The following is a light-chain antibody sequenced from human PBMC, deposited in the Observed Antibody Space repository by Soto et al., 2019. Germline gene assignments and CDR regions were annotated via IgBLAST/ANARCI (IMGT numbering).Light chain of an antibody. Sequence: QSVLTQPPSVSGAPGQRVTISCTGSSSNIGAGYDVHWYQQLPGTAPKFLIYGNSNRPSGVPERFSGSKSGTSASLAITGLQAEDEADYYCQSYDSSLSGWVFGGGTKLTVL. CDR3: QSYDSSLSGWV. CDR2: GNS. CDR1: SSNIGAGYD. J-gene: IGLJ3*02. V-gene: IGLV1-40*01.